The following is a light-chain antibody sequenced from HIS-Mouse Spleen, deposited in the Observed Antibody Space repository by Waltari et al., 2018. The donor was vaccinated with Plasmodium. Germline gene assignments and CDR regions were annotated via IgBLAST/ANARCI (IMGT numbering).Light chain of an antibody. CDR1: QSISNY. CDR3: QQSYSTWT. CDR2: AES. V-gene: IGKV1-39*01. J-gene: IGKJ1*01. Sequence: DIQMTQSPSSLSVSVGARVTITCRASQSISNYLNWYQQKPGKAPKFLIYAESTLQSGVPSRFSGSGSGTDFTLTISSLQPEDFATYYCQQSYSTWTFGQGTKVEIK.